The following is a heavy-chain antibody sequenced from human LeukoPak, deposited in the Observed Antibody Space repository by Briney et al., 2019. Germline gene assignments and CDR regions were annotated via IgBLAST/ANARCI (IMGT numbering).Heavy chain of an antibody. Sequence: GGSLRLSCAASGFTFSSYEMNWVRQAPGKGLEWVSYISSSGSRIYFADSVKGRFTISRDNAKNSLYLQTNSLRAEDTAVYYCARDSNVDGAFDIWGQGTMVTVSS. V-gene: IGHV3-48*03. CDR3: ARDSNVDGAFDI. CDR1: GFTFSSYE. J-gene: IGHJ3*02. D-gene: IGHD5-24*01. CDR2: ISSSGSRI.